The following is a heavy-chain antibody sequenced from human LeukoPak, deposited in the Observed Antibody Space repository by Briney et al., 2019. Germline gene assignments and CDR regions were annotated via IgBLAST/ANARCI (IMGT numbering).Heavy chain of an antibody. J-gene: IGHJ4*02. Sequence: SETLSLTCTVSGGSISSSSYYWGWIRQPPGKGLEWIGSIYHSGSTYYNPSLKSRVTISVDTSKNQFSLKLSSVTAADTAVYYCARTDYGSGSWLWGQGTLVTVSS. CDR1: GGSISSSSYY. V-gene: IGHV4-39*01. CDR3: ARTDYGSGSWL. CDR2: IYHSGST. D-gene: IGHD3-10*01.